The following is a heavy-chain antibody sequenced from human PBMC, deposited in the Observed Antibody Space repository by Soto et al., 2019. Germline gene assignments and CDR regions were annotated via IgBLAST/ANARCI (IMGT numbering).Heavy chain of an antibody. CDR2: IVPIVDTS. D-gene: IGHD5-12*01. CDR3: VRVVAIPGYPDN. CDR1: GGTFSSNA. J-gene: IGHJ4*02. Sequence: QVQLVQSGAEVRQPASSVKVSCKTSGGTFSSNAISWVRQAPGQGLEWMGGIVPIVDTSTYAQKFQGRVTITADESTSTAYMELSSLRSDDTAIYYCVRVVAIPGYPDNWGQGTLVTVSS. V-gene: IGHV1-69*12.